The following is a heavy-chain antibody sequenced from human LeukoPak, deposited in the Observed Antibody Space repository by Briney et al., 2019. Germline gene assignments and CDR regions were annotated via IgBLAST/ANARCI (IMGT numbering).Heavy chain of an antibody. D-gene: IGHD2-8*01. CDR1: GFTFTDYW. CDR2: IKSKTDGGTT. CDR3: TTDRVLMVYARNYYYYMDV. V-gene: IGHV3-15*01. Sequence: GGSLRLSCAVSGFTFTDYWMSWVRQAPGKGLEWVGRIKSKTDGGTTDYAAPVKGRFTISRDDSKNTLYLQMNSLKTEDTAVYYCTTDRVLMVYARNYYYYMDVWGKGTTVTVSS. J-gene: IGHJ6*03.